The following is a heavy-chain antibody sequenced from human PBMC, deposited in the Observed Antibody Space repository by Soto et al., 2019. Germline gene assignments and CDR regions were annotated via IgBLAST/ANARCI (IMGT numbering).Heavy chain of an antibody. D-gene: IGHD5-12*01. Sequence: ESGGGLVQPGGSLRLSCAASGFTVSSNYMSWVRQAPGKGLEWVSVIYSGGSTYYADSVKGRFTISRDNSKNTLYLQMNSLRAEDTAVYYCASAHSGYGPRNFDYWGQGTLVTVSS. CDR3: ASAHSGYGPRNFDY. V-gene: IGHV3-66*01. J-gene: IGHJ4*02. CDR2: IYSGGST. CDR1: GFTVSSNY.